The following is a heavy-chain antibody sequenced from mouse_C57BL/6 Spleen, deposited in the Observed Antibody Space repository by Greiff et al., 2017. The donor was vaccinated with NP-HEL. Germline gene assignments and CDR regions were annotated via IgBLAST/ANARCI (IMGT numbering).Heavy chain of an antibody. V-gene: IGHV1-81*01. CDR3: AREGDYYGSSYDAMDY. J-gene: IGHJ4*01. CDR2: IYPRSGNT. Sequence: QVQLKESGAELARPGASVKLSCKASGYTFTSSGISWVKQRTGPGLEWIGEIYPRSGNTYYNEKFKGKATLTADKSSSTAYMALRSLTSEDSAVYFCAREGDYYGSSYDAMDYWGQGTSVTVSS. D-gene: IGHD1-1*01. CDR1: GYTFTSSG.